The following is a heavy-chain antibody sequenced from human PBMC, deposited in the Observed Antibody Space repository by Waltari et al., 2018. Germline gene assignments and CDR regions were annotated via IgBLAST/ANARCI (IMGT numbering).Heavy chain of an antibody. CDR3: AIKNSSYYYMDV. CDR1: GSSSSRGYY. D-gene: IGHD5-18*01. CDR2: IYHSGST. V-gene: IGHV4-38-2*01. J-gene: IGHJ6*03. Sequence: QVQLQESGPGLVKPSETLSLTCSVSGSSSSRGYYWGWTRQPPGKGLEYIASIYHSGSTYYNPSLRSRVTISVDTSKSQFSLKLSTVTAADTAVYYCAIKNSSYYYMDVWGKGTTVTVSS.